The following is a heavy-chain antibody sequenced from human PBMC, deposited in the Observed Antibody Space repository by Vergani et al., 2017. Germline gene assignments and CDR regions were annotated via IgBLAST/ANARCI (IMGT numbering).Heavy chain of an antibody. Sequence: QVPVVQSGAEVKKSGASVKVSCKTSGYTFSNYYMHWVRQAPGQGLEWMGIINPSGGHTNYAQKFQGRVTMTRDTSTSTVYMELSSLRSEDTAIYYCVRDPPGIVGVHWFDPWGQGTLVTVSS. CDR3: VRDPPGIVGVHWFDP. V-gene: IGHV1-46*01. CDR2: INPSGGHT. D-gene: IGHD1-26*01. CDR1: GYTFSNYY. J-gene: IGHJ5*02.